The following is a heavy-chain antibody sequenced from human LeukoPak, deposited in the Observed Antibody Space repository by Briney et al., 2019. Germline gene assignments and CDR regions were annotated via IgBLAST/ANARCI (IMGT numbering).Heavy chain of an antibody. J-gene: IGHJ5*02. D-gene: IGHD6-19*01. CDR1: GFTFSSYW. V-gene: IGHV3-7*03. CDR2: IKQDGSEK. CDR3: AKDIRGYNSGSPGWFDP. Sequence: PGGSLRLSCAASGFTFSSYWMSWVRQAPGKGLEWVANIKQDGSEKYYVDSVKGRFTISRDNAKNSLYLQMNSLRAEDTALYYCAKDIRGYNSGSPGWFDPWGQGTLVTVSS.